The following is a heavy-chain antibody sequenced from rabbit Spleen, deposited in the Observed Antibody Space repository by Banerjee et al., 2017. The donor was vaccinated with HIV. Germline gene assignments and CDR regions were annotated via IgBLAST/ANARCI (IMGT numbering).Heavy chain of an antibody. V-gene: IGHV1S45*01. CDR2: INAATTKP. D-gene: IGHD1-1*01. Sequence: QEQLEESGGDLVKPEGSLTLTCTASGFTLSSSYWICWVRQAPGKGLEWIACINAATTKPVYATWAKGRFTISRTSSTTVTLRMTSLTAADTATYFCARDLVGVIGWNFYLWGQGTLVTVS. CDR3: ARDLVGVIGWNFYL. J-gene: IGHJ4*01. CDR1: GFTLSSSYW.